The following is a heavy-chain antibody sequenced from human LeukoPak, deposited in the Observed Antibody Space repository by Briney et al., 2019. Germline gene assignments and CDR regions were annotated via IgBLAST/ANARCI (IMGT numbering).Heavy chain of an antibody. CDR1: GFTLSSYG. CDR2: ISYDGSNK. V-gene: IGHV3-30*18. J-gene: IGHJ4*02. Sequence: GGSLRLSCAASGFTLSSYGMHWVRQAPGKGLEWVAVISYDGSNKYYADSVKGRFTISRDNSKNTLYLQMNSLRAEDTTVYYCAKGFCSGSCHGGYFDYWGQGTLVTVSS. D-gene: IGHD2-15*01. CDR3: AKGFCSGSCHGGYFDY.